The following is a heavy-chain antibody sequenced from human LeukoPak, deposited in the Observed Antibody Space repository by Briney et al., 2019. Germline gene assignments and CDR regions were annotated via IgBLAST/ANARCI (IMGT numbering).Heavy chain of an antibody. Sequence: PSETLSLTCAVYGGSFSGYYWSWIRQPPGKGLEWIGEINHSGSTNYNPSLKSRVTISVDTSKNQFSLKLSSVTAADTAVYYCARRVPYSSTPPDYWGQGTLVTVSS. CDR1: GGSFSGYY. J-gene: IGHJ4*02. D-gene: IGHD6-13*01. CDR3: ARRVPYSSTPPDY. V-gene: IGHV4-34*01. CDR2: INHSGST.